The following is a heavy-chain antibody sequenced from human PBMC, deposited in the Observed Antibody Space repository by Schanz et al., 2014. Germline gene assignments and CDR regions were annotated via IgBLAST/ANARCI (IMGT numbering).Heavy chain of an antibody. D-gene: IGHD5-12*01. CDR2: INTGSGDT. CDR1: EYSFTSYS. CDR3: ARGIGGYGANNYFDY. Sequence: QVQLVQSGAEVKKPGASVKVSCKASEYSFTSYSMHWVRQAPGQRLEWMGWINTGSGDTKYSQNFQGRVTITRDTSASTAYMELSSLRSEDTAVYSCARGIGGYGANNYFDYWRQGTLDTVSS. J-gene: IGHJ4*02. V-gene: IGHV1-3*04.